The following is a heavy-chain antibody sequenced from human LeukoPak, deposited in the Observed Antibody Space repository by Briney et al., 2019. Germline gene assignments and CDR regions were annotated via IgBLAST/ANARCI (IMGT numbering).Heavy chain of an antibody. V-gene: IGHV3-23*01. D-gene: IGHD5-12*01. CDR2: ISANGRIP. J-gene: IGHJ5*01. Sequence: GGSLRLSRAASGFTFSDYAMSWVRQAPGKGLEWISGISANGRIPFYGDSLKGLFNISRDNSKATLYLQVDSLRSDDTARYYCGKGGQSGYRPLIFFDSWGRGALVSVCS. CDR1: GFTFSDYA. CDR3: GKGGQSGYRPLIFFDS.